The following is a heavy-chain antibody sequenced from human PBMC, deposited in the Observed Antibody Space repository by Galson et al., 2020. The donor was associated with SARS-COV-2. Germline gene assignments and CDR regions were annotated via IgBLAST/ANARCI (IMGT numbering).Heavy chain of an antibody. J-gene: IGHJ4*02. D-gene: IGHD6-13*01. V-gene: IGHV3-33*01. CDR1: GFTFSSYG. Sequence: GGSLRLSCAASGFTFSSYGMHWVRQAPGKGLEWVAVIWYDGSNKYYADSVKGRFTISRDNSKNTLYLQMNSLRAEDTAVYSCATEYSSSWSVGVDYWGQGTLVTVSS. CDR3: ATEYSSSWSVGVDY. CDR2: IWYDGSNK.